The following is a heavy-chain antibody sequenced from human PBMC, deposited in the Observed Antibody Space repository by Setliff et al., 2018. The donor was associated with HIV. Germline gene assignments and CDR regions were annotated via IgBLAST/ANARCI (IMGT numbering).Heavy chain of an antibody. V-gene: IGHV3-30*18. J-gene: IGHJ2*01. CDR1: GFSLRTYG. Sequence: GESLRLSCATSGFSLRTYGLHWVRQAPGKGLEWVAVISQDASKDYYADSVKGRFTISKDNSKNTVFLQMNNLRVEDMALYYCAKSSFRFFEDLSDWYFDLWGRGTLVTVSS. CDR2: ISQDASKD. D-gene: IGHD3-16*02. CDR3: AKSSFRFFEDLSDWYFDL.